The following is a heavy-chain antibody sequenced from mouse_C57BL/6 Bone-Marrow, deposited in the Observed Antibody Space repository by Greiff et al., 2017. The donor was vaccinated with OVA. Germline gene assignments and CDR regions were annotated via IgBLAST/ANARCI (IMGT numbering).Heavy chain of an antibody. CDR3: AKNSIYYGYEYAMDY. CDR1: GFSLTSSG. CDR2: IWRGGST. Sequence: QVQLQQSGPGLVQPSQSLSITCTVSGFSLTSSGVHWVRQSPGKGLEWLGVIWRGGSTDYNAAFMSRLSITTDNSKSQVFFKMNRLQADDTAISYCAKNSIYYGYEYAMDYWGQGTSVTVSS. D-gene: IGHD2-2*01. V-gene: IGHV2-5*01. J-gene: IGHJ4*01.